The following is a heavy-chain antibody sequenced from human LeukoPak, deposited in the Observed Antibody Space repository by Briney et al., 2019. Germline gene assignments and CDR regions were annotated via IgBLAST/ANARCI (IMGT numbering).Heavy chain of an antibody. Sequence: SETLSLTCTVYGDSISSDDYYWSWIRQPAGKGLEWIGRISSSGSTNYNPSLKSRVTISVDTSENQFSLKLSSVTAADTAVYFCARGPYSYDSSGAFDIWGQGTMVTVSS. CDR2: ISSSGST. D-gene: IGHD3-22*01. CDR1: GDSISSDDYY. V-gene: IGHV4-61*02. CDR3: ARGPYSYDSSGAFDI. J-gene: IGHJ3*02.